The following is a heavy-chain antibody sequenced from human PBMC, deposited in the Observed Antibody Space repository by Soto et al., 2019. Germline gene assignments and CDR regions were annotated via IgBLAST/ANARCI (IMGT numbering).Heavy chain of an antibody. V-gene: IGHV3-23*01. CDR2: ISGSGGST. J-gene: IGHJ4*02. Sequence: GSLRLSCXASGFTFSSHAMSWVRQAPGKGLEWVSAISGSGGSTYYADSVKGRFTISRDNSKNTLYLQMNSLRAEDTAVYYCAKEGYSYNSALDFDYWGQGTLVTVSS. CDR1: GFTFSSHA. D-gene: IGHD5-12*01. CDR3: AKEGYSYNSALDFDY.